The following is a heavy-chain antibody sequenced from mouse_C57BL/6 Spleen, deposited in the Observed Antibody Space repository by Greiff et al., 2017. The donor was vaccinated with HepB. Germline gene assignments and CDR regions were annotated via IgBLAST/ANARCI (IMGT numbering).Heavy chain of an antibody. CDR2: INPSNGGT. J-gene: IGHJ2*01. D-gene: IGHD1-1*01. V-gene: IGHV1-53*01. Sequence: QVQLQQPGTELVKPGASVKLSCKASGYTFTSYWMHWVKQRPGQGLEWIGNINPSNGGTNYNEKFKSKATLTVDKSSSTAYMQLSSLTSEDSAVYYCVRGRLYYYGSSYYFDYWGQGTTLTVSS. CDR1: GYTFTSYW. CDR3: VRGRLYYYGSSYYFDY.